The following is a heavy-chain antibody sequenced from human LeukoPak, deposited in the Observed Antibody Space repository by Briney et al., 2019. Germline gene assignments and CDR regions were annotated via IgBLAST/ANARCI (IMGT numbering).Heavy chain of an antibody. CDR1: GFTFSNFA. CDR3: AKSHVTTATGTGRYFDY. V-gene: IGHV3-23*01. D-gene: IGHD3-9*01. J-gene: IGHJ4*02. Sequence: GGSLRLSCAASGFTFSNFAMAWVRQAPGKGLEWVSSISDSGDATGYAESVKGRFTISRDNSKGTVWLQMNSLRAEDTAVYYCAKSHVTTATGTGRYFDYWGQGTLVTVSS. CDR2: ISDSGDAT.